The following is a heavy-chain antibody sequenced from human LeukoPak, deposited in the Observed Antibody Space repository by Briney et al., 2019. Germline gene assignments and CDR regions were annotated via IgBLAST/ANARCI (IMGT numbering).Heavy chain of an antibody. V-gene: IGHV3-48*04. CDR2: ISSSSSII. Sequence: GGSLRLSCGASGFIFSSYSMNWVRQAPGKGLEWVSYISSSSSIIYYADSVKGRFTISRDNAKNSLYLQMNSLRAEDTAVYYCAKGSRDSSGWYRDYWGQGTLVTVSS. CDR3: AKGSRDSSGWYRDY. CDR1: GFIFSSYS. J-gene: IGHJ4*02. D-gene: IGHD6-19*01.